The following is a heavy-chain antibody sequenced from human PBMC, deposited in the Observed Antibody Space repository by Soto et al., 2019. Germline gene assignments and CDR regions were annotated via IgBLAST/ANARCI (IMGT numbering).Heavy chain of an antibody. CDR1: GFTFSSYS. Sequence: EVQLVESGGGLVKPGGSLRLSCAASGFTFSSYSMNWVRQAPGEGLEWVSSISSSSSYIYYADSVKGRFTISRDNAKNSLYLQMNSLRAEDTAVYYCARDRPAVAAGGWGQGTLVTVSS. D-gene: IGHD6-19*01. CDR2: ISSSSSYI. V-gene: IGHV3-21*01. J-gene: IGHJ4*02. CDR3: ARDRPAVAAGG.